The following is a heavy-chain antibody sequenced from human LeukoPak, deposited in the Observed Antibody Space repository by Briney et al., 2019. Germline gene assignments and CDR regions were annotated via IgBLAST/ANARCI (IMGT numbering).Heavy chain of an antibody. J-gene: IGHJ4*02. V-gene: IGHV3-21*01. CDR3: ARSVLAVAGDFDY. CDR1: GFTFSSYS. Sequence: GGSLRLSCAASGFTFSSYSMNWVRQASGKGLEWVSSISSSSSYIYYADSVKGRFTISRDNAKNSLYLQMNSLRAEDTAVYYCARSVLAVAGDFDYWGQGTLVTVSS. CDR2: ISSSSSYI. D-gene: IGHD6-19*01.